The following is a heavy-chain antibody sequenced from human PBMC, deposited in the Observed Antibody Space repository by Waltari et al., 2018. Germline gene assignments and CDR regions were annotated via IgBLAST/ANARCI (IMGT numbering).Heavy chain of an antibody. J-gene: IGHJ4*02. CDR1: GYTFTSYY. CDR3: ATERRGSVNSGWYGFDY. CDR2: INPSGGST. Sequence: QVQLVQSGAEVKKPGASVKVSCKASGYTFTSYYMHWVRQAPGQGLEWMGIINPSGGSTSYAQKFQGRVTMTRDTSTSTVYMELSSLRSEDTAVYYCATERRGSVNSGWYGFDYWGQGTLVTVSS. D-gene: IGHD6-19*01. V-gene: IGHV1-46*01.